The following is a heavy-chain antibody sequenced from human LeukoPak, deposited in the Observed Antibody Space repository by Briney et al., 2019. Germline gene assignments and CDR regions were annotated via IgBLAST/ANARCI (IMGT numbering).Heavy chain of an antibody. J-gene: IGHJ4*02. CDR1: GYTFTGYY. D-gene: IGHD2-2*01. V-gene: IGHV1-2*02. CDR3: AREYCSTTRCYMADY. CDR2: INPNGGGT. Sequence: ASVKVSCKASGYTFTGYYMHWVRQAPGQGLEWMGWINPNGGGTNYAQKFQGRVTMTRDTSISTAYMELSRLRSDDTAVYYCAREYCSTTRCYMADYWGQGTLVTVSS.